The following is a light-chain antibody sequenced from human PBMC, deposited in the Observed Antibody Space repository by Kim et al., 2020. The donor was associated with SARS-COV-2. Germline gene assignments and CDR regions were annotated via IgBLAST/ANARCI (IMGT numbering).Light chain of an antibody. CDR3: QAWDSSTEV. CDR2: QDS. Sequence: SYELTQPPSVSVSPGQTASITCSGDKLGNKYACWYQQKQGQSPVLVIYQDSKRHSGIPERFSGSNSGNTATLTISGTQAMDEADYYCQAWDSSTEVFGGG. J-gene: IGLJ3*02. CDR1: KLGNKY. V-gene: IGLV3-1*01.